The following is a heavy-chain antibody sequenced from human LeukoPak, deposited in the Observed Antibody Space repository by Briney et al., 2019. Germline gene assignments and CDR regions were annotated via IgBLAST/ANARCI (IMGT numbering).Heavy chain of an antibody. J-gene: IGHJ4*02. V-gene: IGHV3-48*03. CDR3: ALRANFDY. CDR2: ISSSGSTI. CDR1: GFTFSSYE. Sequence: GGSLRLSCAASGFTFSSYEMNWVRQAPGKGLEWVSYISSSGSTIYYEHSVKGRFTISRDNAKNSLYLQMNSLRAEDTAVYYCALRANFDYWGQGTLVTVSS.